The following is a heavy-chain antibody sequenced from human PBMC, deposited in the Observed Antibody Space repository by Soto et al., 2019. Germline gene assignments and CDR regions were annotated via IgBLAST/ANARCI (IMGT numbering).Heavy chain of an antibody. CDR1: GYTFTSYA. Sequence: GASVKVSCKASGYTFTSYAMHWVRQAPGQRLEWMGWINAGNGNTKYSQKFQGRVTITRDTSASTAYMELSSLRSEDTAVYYCARGRVRFTVPPDYWGQGTLVTVSS. D-gene: IGHD4-17*01. CDR2: INAGNGNT. J-gene: IGHJ4*02. CDR3: ARGRVRFTVPPDY. V-gene: IGHV1-3*01.